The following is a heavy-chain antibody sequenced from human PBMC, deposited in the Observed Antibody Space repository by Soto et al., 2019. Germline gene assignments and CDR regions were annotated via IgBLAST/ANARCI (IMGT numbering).Heavy chain of an antibody. CDR3: ARVFAAAGTTLYYYGAENTLQH. CDR1: GYTFTSYY. D-gene: IGHD6-13*01. Sequence: EASVKVSCKASGYTFTSYYMHWVRQAPGQGLEWMGIINPSGGSTSYAQKFQGRVTMTRDTSTSTVYMELSSLRSEDTAVYYCARVFAAAGTTLYYYGAENTLQHWGQGTLVTV. J-gene: IGHJ1*01. CDR2: INPSGGST. V-gene: IGHV1-46*03.